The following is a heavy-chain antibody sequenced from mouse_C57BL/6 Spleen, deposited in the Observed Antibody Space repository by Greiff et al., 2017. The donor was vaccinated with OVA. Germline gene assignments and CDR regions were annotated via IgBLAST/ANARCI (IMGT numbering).Heavy chain of an antibody. CDR1: GFTFNTYA. J-gene: IGHJ2*01. D-gene: IGHD2-3*01. CDR3: VREWKDGYYNYFDY. Sequence: EVQVVESGGGLVQPKGSLKLSCAASGFTFNTYAMHWVRQAPGKGLEWVARIRSKSRNYATYYADSVKDRFTISRDDSQSMLYLQMNNLKTEYTAMYYWVREWKDGYYNYFDYWGQGTTRTVSS. V-gene: IGHV10-3*01. CDR2: IRSKSRNYAT.